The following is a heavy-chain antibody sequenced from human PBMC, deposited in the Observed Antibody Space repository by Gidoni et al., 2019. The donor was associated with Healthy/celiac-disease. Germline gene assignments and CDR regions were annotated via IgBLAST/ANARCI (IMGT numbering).Heavy chain of an antibody. CDR3: TRDGYKLEGLGFDY. CDR1: GLTLGEYA. J-gene: IGHJ4*02. D-gene: IGHD5-12*01. Sequence: EVQLVESGGGWVKPGRSLRHSCTAAGLTLGEYAMSWFRQARGKGLEWVGFIRSKAYGGTTEYAASVTGRFTISRDDSKSIAYLQMNSLKTEDTAVYYCTRDGYKLEGLGFDYWGQGTLVTVSS. CDR2: IRSKAYGGTT. V-gene: IGHV3-49*05.